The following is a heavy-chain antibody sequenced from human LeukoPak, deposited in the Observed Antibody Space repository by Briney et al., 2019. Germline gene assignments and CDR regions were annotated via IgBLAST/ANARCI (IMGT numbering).Heavy chain of an antibody. CDR3: ARGRSVATNSLGY. D-gene: IGHD5-12*01. CDR2: INPNSGNT. Sequence: ASVKVSCKASGYTFTSYDINWVRQATGQGLEWMGWINPNSGNTGYAQKFQGRVTMTRNTSISTAYMELSSLRSEDTAVYYCARGRSVATNSLGYWGQGTLVTVSS. J-gene: IGHJ4*02. CDR1: GYTFTSYD. V-gene: IGHV1-8*01.